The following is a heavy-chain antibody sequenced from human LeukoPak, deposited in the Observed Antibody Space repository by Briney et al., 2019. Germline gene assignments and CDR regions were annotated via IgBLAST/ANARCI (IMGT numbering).Heavy chain of an antibody. Sequence: GRSLRLSCAASGFTFSSYAMHWVRQAPGKGLEWVAVISYDGSNKYYADSVKGRFTISRDNSKNTLYLQMNSLRAEDTAVYYCAKEPPATNEDYWGQGTLVTVSS. V-gene: IGHV3-30-3*01. J-gene: IGHJ4*02. CDR3: AKEPPATNEDY. CDR2: ISYDGSNK. CDR1: GFTFSSYA. D-gene: IGHD5-24*01.